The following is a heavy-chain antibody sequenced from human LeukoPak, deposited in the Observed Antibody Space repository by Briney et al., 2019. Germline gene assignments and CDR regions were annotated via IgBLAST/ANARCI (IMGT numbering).Heavy chain of an antibody. CDR2: ISGSGGST. CDR3: AQCPYYYGSGSYDPPDY. V-gene: IGHV3-23*01. D-gene: IGHD3-10*01. CDR1: GFTFSSYA. Sequence: GGSLRLSCAASGFTFSSYAMSWVRQAPGKGLEWVSAISGSGGSTYYADSVKGRFTISRDNSKNTLYPQMNSLRAEDTAVYYCAQCPYYYGSGSYDPPDYWGQGTLVTVSS. J-gene: IGHJ4*02.